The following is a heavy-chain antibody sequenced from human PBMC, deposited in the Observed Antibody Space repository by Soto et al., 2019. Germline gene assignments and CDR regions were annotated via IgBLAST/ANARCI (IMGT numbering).Heavy chain of an antibody. Sequence: PSETLSLTCAVYGGSFSGYYWSWIRQPPGKGLEWIGEINHSGSTNYNPSLKSRVTISVDTSKNQFSLKLSSVTAADTAVYYCARWGQAYYDFWSGYYGRDYYGMDVWGQGTTVT. V-gene: IGHV4-34*01. J-gene: IGHJ6*02. CDR2: INHSGST. CDR1: GGSFSGYY. CDR3: ARWGQAYYDFWSGYYGRDYYGMDV. D-gene: IGHD3-3*01.